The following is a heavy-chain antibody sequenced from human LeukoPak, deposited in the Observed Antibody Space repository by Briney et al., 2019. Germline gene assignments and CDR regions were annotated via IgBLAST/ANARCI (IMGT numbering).Heavy chain of an antibody. D-gene: IGHD1-26*01. V-gene: IGHV4-59*01. CDR3: AGGHYPLEY. Sequence: KPSETLSLTCTISGGSISTYYWSWIRQPPGKGLEWIGYIYYSGDTKCNPSLKSRVTLSVDTSKNQFSLKLSSMTAADTAVYYCAGGHYPLEYWGQGTLVTVSS. J-gene: IGHJ4*02. CDR1: GGSISTYY. CDR2: IYYSGDT.